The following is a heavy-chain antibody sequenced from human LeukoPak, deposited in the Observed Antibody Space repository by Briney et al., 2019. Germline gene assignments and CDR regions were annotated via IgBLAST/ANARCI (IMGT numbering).Heavy chain of an antibody. CDR3: AKDLYYYGSGSPQ. V-gene: IGHV3-23*01. J-gene: IGHJ4*02. CDR1: GFTFSIYA. D-gene: IGHD3-10*01. Sequence: PGGSLRLSCAASGFTFSIYAMSSARQAPGKGLEWVSAISGSGGSTYYADSVKGRFTISRDNSKNTLYLQMNSLRAEDTAVYYCAKDLYYYGSGSPQWGQGTLVTVSS. CDR2: ISGSGGST.